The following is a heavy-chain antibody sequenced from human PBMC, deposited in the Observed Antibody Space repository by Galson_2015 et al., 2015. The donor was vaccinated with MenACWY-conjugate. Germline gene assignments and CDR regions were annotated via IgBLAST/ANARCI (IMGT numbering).Heavy chain of an antibody. CDR2: ISSSSDGTST. V-gene: IGHV3-74*01. CDR1: GVTFSSYW. J-gene: IGHJ3*02. Sequence: SLRLSCEASGVTFSSYWMHWVRQAPGKGLVWVSRISSSSDGTSTNYADSVEGRFTISRDSAKNTLSLQMNSLRAEDTAVYYCVRGCGNNGYPRNAFDIWGQGTMVTVSS. D-gene: IGHD5-12*01. CDR3: VRGCGNNGYPRNAFDI.